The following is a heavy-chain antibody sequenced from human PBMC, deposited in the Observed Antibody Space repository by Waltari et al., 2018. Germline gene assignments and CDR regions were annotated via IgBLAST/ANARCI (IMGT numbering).Heavy chain of an antibody. V-gene: IGHV4-4*07. CDR2: IYTSGST. CDR3: ARDSSGWSKAGYYYYYYMDV. D-gene: IGHD6-19*01. CDR1: GGSISSYY. J-gene: IGHJ6*03. Sequence: QVQLQESGPGLVKPSEPLSLSCTVSGGSISSYYWSWIRQPAGKGLEWIGRIYTSGSTNYNPSLKSRVTMSVDTSKNQFSLKLSSVTAADTAVYYCARDSSGWSKAGYYYYYYMDVWGKGTTVTISS.